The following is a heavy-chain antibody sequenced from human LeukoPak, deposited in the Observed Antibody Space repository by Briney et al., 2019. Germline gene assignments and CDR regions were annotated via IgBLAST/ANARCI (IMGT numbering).Heavy chain of an antibody. V-gene: IGHV4-4*07. J-gene: IGHJ1*01. CDR2: LFTTGST. D-gene: IGHD1-14*01. CDR3: ARDGVPLTNLVARPFHP. CDR1: GGSMRNSY. Sequence: SQTLSLTCTVSGGSMRNSYWSCIRQPAGNGLEWVGRLFTTGSTNYNPSLKSRVTMSIDTSKNQFSLKMTSVTAADTAVYYCARDGVPLTNLVARPFHPWGQGTLVIVSS.